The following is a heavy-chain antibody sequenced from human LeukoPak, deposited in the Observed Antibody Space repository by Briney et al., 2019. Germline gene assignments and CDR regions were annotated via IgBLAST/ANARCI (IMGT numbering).Heavy chain of an antibody. CDR2: MNPNSGNT. V-gene: IGHV1-8*01. CDR1: GYTFTSYD. D-gene: IGHD1-26*01. Sequence: GASVKVCCKAAGYTFTSYDINWVRQAAGQGLEWMGWMNPNSGNTGDAQKFQGRVTMTRNTSISTAYMELSSLRAEDTAVYYCARYVGRGRYLRDYWGQGTLVTVSS. J-gene: IGHJ4*02. CDR3: ARYVGRGRYLRDY.